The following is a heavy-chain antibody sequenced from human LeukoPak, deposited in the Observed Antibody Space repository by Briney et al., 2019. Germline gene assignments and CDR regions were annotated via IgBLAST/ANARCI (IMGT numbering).Heavy chain of an antibody. J-gene: IGHJ4*02. V-gene: IGHV1-58*02. D-gene: IGHD5-18*01. CDR1: GFTFTSSA. CDR3: ALRGYSYNYYFDY. Sequence: SVKVSCKASGFTFTSSAMQWVRQARGQRLEWIGWIVVGSGNTNYAQKFQERVTMTRDMSTSTAYMELSSLRSQDTAVYYCALRGYSYNYYFDYWGQGTLVTVSS. CDR2: IVVGSGNT.